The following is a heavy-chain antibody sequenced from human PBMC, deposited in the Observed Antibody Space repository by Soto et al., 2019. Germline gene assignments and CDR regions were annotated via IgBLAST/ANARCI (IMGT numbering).Heavy chain of an antibody. CDR1: GGTFSSYA. Sequence: GASVKVSCKASGGTFSSYAISWVRQAPGQGLEWMGGIIPIFGTANYAQKFQGRVTITADESTSTAYMELSSLRSEDTAVYYCAKDTSENYYYYYGMDVWGQGTTVTVSS. CDR2: IIPIFGTA. CDR3: AKDTSENYYYYYGMDV. J-gene: IGHJ6*02. V-gene: IGHV1-69*13.